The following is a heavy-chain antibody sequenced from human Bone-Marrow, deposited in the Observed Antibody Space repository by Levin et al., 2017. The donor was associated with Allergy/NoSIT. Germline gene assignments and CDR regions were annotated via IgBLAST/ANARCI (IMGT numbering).Heavy chain of an antibody. CDR3: ARTLGYCSSTSCYGGGYFDL. V-gene: IGHV1-69*04. Sequence: SVKVSCKASGGTFSSYAISWVRQAPGQGLEWMGRIIPILGIANYAQKFQGRVTITADKSTSTAYMELSSLRSEDTAVYYCARTLGYCSSTSCYGGGYFDLWGRGTLVTVSS. J-gene: IGHJ2*01. CDR2: IIPILGIA. D-gene: IGHD2-2*01. CDR1: GGTFSSYA.